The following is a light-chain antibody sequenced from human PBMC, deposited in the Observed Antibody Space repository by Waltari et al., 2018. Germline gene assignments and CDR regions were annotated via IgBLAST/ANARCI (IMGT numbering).Light chain of an antibody. Sequence: QSVLTQPPSASGTPGQRVTISCSGSSSNIGSNTVNWYQQLPGTAPKLLSYSNNQRPSRVPARFSCSKSGTSASLAISWLQSEDEADYYCAAWDDSLNGHVVFGGGTKLTVL. V-gene: IGLV1-44*01. J-gene: IGLJ2*01. CDR2: SNN. CDR1: SSNIGSNT. CDR3: AAWDDSLNGHVV.